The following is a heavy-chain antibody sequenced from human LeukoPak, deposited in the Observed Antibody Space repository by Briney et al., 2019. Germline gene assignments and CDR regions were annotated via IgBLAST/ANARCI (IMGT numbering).Heavy chain of an antibody. V-gene: IGHV4-34*01. J-gene: IGHJ4*02. CDR2: INHSGST. Sequence: PSETLSLTCAAYGGSFSGYYWSWIRQPPGKGLEWIGEINHSGSTNYNPSLKSRVTISVDTSKNQFSLKLSSVTAADTAVYYCAALGYCSSTSCYPFDYWGQGTLVTVSS. CDR1: GGSFSGYY. D-gene: IGHD2-2*01. CDR3: AALGYCSSTSCYPFDY.